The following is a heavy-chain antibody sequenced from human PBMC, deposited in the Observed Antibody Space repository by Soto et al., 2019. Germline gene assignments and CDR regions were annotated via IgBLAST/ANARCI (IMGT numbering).Heavy chain of an antibody. D-gene: IGHD6-6*01. V-gene: IGHV3-23*01. CDR3: AKGYSSSSRFDY. J-gene: IGHJ4*02. CDR2: ISGDGGTI. CDR1: GFTFGSYA. Sequence: EVQLLESGGGLVQPGGSLRLSCAASGFTFGSYAMSWVRQTPGKGLEWVSAISGDGGTIYYADSVKGRFTISRDNSKNTLYLQMDSLRAEDTAVYYCAKGYSSSSRFDYWGQVTLVTVSS.